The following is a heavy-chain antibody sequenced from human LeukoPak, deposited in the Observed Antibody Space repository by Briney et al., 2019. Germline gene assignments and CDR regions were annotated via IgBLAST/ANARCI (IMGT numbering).Heavy chain of an antibody. V-gene: IGHV4-34*01. D-gene: IGHD3-10*01. CDR3: ARAESGVDY. J-gene: IGHJ4*02. Sequence: SETVSLTCAVYGGSFSRYYCSWIRQPPGEGLEWIGEINHSGSTNYNPSLKSRVTISVDTSKNQFSLKLSSVTAADTAVYYCARAESGVDYWGQGTLVTVSS. CDR1: GGSFSRYY. CDR2: INHSGST.